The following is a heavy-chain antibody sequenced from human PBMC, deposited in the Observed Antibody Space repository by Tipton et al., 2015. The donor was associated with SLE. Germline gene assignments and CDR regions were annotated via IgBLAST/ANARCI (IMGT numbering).Heavy chain of an antibody. V-gene: IGHV3-53*05. CDR3: AKDISLRIGAAGTGDFQH. Sequence: SLRLSCAASGFTVSSNYMSWVRQAPGKGLEWVSVIYSGGSTYYADSVKGRFTISRDNAKKSLYLQMNSLTTEDTAVYYCAKDISLRIGAAGTGDFQHWGQGTLVTVSS. CDR1: GFTVSSNY. J-gene: IGHJ1*01. D-gene: IGHD6-13*01. CDR2: IYSGGST.